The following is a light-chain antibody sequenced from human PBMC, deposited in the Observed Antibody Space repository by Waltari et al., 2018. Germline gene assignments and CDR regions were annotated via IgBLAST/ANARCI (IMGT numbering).Light chain of an antibody. CDR1: SCDVGNYNL. Sequence: QSALTQPASVSGSPGQSITISCTGTSCDVGNYNLVSWYQQHPGKAPKLMISAGSKRPSGVSNRFSGSKSGNTASLTISGLQAEDEADYYCCSYAGSSTYVFGTGTKVTVL. J-gene: IGLJ1*01. CDR3: CSYAGSSTYV. V-gene: IGLV2-23*01. CDR2: AGS.